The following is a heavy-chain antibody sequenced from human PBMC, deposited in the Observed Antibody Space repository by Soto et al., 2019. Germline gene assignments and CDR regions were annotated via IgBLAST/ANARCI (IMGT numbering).Heavy chain of an antibody. J-gene: IGHJ4*02. Sequence: SETMSLTCTVSGGSISRSSYYWGWIRQPPGKGLEWMGNIYYGGNTYYNPSLQCRVTISVDTSKCQFSLKLTSATAADTAVYYCARRVTRPERFYYWGQGALVTFSS. CDR2: IYYGGNT. CDR1: GGSISRSSYY. V-gene: IGHV4-39*01. CDR3: ARRVTRPERFYY. D-gene: IGHD4-4*01.